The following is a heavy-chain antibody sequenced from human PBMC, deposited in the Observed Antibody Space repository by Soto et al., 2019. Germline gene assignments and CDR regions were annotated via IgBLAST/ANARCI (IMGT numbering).Heavy chain of an antibody. Sequence: GGSLRLSCAASGFTFSSYAMSWVRQAPGKGLEWVSAISGSGGSTYYADSVKGRFTISRDNSKNTLYLQMNSLRAEDTAVYYCAKPRLVVVVAAPSDYWGQGTLVTVSS. J-gene: IGHJ4*02. CDR3: AKPRLVVVVAAPSDY. CDR1: GFTFSSYA. CDR2: ISGSGGST. D-gene: IGHD2-15*01. V-gene: IGHV3-23*01.